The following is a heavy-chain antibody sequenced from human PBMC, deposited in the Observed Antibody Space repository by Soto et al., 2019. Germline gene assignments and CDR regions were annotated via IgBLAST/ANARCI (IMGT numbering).Heavy chain of an antibody. J-gene: IGHJ6*02. CDR2: ISGYNGNT. CDR1: GYSCHTYA. Sequence: ASVKVSCKASGYSCHTYAISWVRQAPGQGLEWVGWISGYNGNTNYAQKFQGRVTLTRDTSTKTAFIELRSLTGDDTAVYYCAREYGMAVWG. V-gene: IGHV1-18*01. CDR3: AREYGMAV.